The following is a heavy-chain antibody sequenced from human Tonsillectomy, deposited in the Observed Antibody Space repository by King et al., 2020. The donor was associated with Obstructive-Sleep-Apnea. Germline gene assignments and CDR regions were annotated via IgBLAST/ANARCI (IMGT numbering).Heavy chain of an antibody. CDR1: GGSISSSNW. D-gene: IGHD3-10*01. CDR2: IYHSGSA. V-gene: IGHV4-4*02. J-gene: IGHJ4*02. Sequence: QLQESGPGLVKPSGTLSLTCAVSGGSISSSNWWSWVRQPPGKGLEWIGKIYHSGSANYNPSLQSRVTISLDKSKNQFSLKLSSVTAADTAVYYCARDASGDYYIAYWGQGTLVTVSS. CDR3: ARDASGDYYIAY.